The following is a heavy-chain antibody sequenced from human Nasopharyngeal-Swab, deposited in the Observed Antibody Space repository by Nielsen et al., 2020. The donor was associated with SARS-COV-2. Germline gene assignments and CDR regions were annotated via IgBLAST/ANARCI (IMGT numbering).Heavy chain of an antibody. CDR1: GFTFSTYI. Sequence: GESLKISCAASGFTFSTYIMHWVRQAPGKGLQWVSSISASGHSTSYADSVRGRFTVSRDNSKNTLYLQMNSLRGEDTAIYYCVKDLAYDEVSWGQGTLVTVSS. V-gene: IGHV3-23*01. CDR2: ISASGHST. CDR3: VKDLAYDEVS. J-gene: IGHJ5*02. D-gene: IGHD5-12*01.